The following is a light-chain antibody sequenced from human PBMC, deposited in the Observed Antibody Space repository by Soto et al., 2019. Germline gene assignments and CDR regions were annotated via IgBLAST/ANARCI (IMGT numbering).Light chain of an antibody. CDR1: NNDIGGYNF. J-gene: IGLJ3*02. Sequence: QSAVTQPASVSGSPGQSITISCTGTNNDIGGYNFVSWYQQHPGKAPKLLIYEVINRPSGVSNRFSGSKSGNTASLSISGLQAEDEADYYCNSYTSSATRVFGGGTKLTVL. CDR2: EVI. V-gene: IGLV2-14*01. CDR3: NSYTSSATRV.